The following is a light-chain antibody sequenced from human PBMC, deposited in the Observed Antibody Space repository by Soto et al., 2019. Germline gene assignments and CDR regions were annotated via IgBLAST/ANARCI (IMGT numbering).Light chain of an antibody. CDR2: KAS. Sequence: DIQMTQSPSTLSASVGDRVTITCRASQSLSSWLAWYQQKPGKAPKSLIYKASSLESGVPSRFSGSGSGTEFTLTISSVQPDDFATYYCQQYLSYPITFGQGTRLEIK. J-gene: IGKJ5*01. CDR1: QSLSSW. V-gene: IGKV1-5*03. CDR3: QQYLSYPIT.